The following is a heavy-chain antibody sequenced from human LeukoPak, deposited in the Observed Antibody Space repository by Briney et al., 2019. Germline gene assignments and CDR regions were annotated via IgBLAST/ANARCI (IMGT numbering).Heavy chain of an antibody. CDR1: GFNFRSYG. Sequence: GRSLRLSCAASGFNFRSYGIHWVRQAPGKGLEWVAVISYDGSNKFYVDSVKGRFTISRDNSKNTVFLQMNSLRVEDAAFYYCAKDVVMGPTNHGLDYWGQGTLVTVSS. CDR2: ISYDGSNK. D-gene: IGHD1-26*01. CDR3: AKDVVMGPTNHGLDY. V-gene: IGHV3-30*18. J-gene: IGHJ4*02.